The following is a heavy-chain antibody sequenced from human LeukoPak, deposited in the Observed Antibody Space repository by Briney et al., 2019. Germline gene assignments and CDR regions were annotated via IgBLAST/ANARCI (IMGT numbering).Heavy chain of an antibody. V-gene: IGHV3-74*01. Sequence: GGSLRLSCEVSGDTFSDYWMHWVRQAPGKGLVWVARINTDGSSTSYADVVRGRFTVSRDNSKNTLYLQMNSLRAEDTAVYYGAKDSPGYCSSTSCLNFDYWGQGTLVTVSS. J-gene: IGHJ4*02. CDR2: INTDGSST. D-gene: IGHD2-2*01. CDR1: GDTFSDYW. CDR3: AKDSPGYCSSTSCLNFDY.